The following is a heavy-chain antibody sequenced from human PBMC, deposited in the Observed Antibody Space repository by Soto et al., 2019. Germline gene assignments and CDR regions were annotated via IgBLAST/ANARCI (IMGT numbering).Heavy chain of an antibody. D-gene: IGHD2-2*01. Sequence: QITLKESGPTLVKPTQTLTLTCTFSGFSLTTGGVGVGWIRQPPGKAPEWLALIYGDDDKRFKPSLKNRLSITRDNSRNEVVLKMTNMDPVDTATFFCAHKHAATWLFDYWGQGILVTVSS. V-gene: IGHV2-5*02. J-gene: IGHJ4*02. CDR3: AHKHAATWLFDY. CDR1: GFSLTTGGVG. CDR2: IYGDDDK.